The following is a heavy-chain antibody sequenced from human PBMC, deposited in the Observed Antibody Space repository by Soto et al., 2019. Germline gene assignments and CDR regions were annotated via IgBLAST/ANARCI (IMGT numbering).Heavy chain of an antibody. Sequence: PGGSLRLSCAASGFSFISYAMSWVRQAPGKGLEGASTISGSDGKTFYADSVKGRFAISRDTSKNMLYLQMNNLRGDDTAVYYCVRWSYLDYWGQGTRVTVSS. D-gene: IGHD3-3*01. J-gene: IGHJ4*02. CDR2: ISGSDGKT. CDR1: GFSFISYA. CDR3: VRWSYLDY. V-gene: IGHV3-23*01.